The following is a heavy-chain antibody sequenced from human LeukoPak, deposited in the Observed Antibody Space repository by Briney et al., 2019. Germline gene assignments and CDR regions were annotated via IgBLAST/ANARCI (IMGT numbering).Heavy chain of an antibody. V-gene: IGHV4-59*01. CDR3: GRGGAVHDWFDP. D-gene: IGHD6-19*01. CDR2: IYYSGST. J-gene: IGHJ5*02. Sequence: SETLSLTCTVSGGSISSYYWSWMRQPPGKGLEWIGYIYYSGSTNYNPSLKSRVTISVDTSKNQLSLKLRSVTAADTAVYYCGRGGAVHDWFDPWGQGTLVTVSS. CDR1: GGSISSYY.